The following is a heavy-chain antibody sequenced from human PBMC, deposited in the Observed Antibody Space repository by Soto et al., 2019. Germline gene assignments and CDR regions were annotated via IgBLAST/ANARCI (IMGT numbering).Heavy chain of an antibody. CDR2: IGTADDT. CDR1: GFTFSNAE. V-gene: IGHV3-13*01. J-gene: IGHJ2*01. CDR3: VREGRSSAWNNWYFDL. D-gene: IGHD6-19*01. Sequence: EVQLGESGGGLVQPGGSLRLSCAASGFTFSNAEIHWVRQPTGKGLECISAIGTADDTYYAGSVKGRFTISRKNAKSSWYLEMNILGARDTAVYYCVREGRSSAWNNWYFDLWGRGMLVTVSS.